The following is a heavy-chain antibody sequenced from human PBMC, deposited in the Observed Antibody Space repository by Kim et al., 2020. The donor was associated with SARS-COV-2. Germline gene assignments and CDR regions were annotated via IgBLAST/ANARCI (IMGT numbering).Heavy chain of an antibody. D-gene: IGHD3-10*01. J-gene: IGHJ6*03. CDR3: ARCRPDYYYGSGSYFGPSYYYYMYV. V-gene: IGHV4-34*01. CDR1: GGSFSGYY. CDR2: INHSGST. Sequence: SETLSLTCAVYGGSFSGYYWSWIRQPPGKGLEWIGEINHSGSTNYNPSLKSRVTISVDTSKNQFSLKLSSVTAADTAVYYCARCRPDYYYGSGSYFGPSYYYYMYVWGKGTTVTVSS.